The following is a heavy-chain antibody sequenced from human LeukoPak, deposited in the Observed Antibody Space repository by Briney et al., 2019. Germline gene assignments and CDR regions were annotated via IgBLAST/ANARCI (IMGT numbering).Heavy chain of an antibody. CDR3: AKGQQLVFSSIDY. CDR1: GFTFNEYA. V-gene: IGHV3-9*01. CDR2: ISWNSGTI. Sequence: PGGSLRLSRAASGFTFNEYAMHWVRQAPGKGLEWVSGISWNSGTIDYADSVKGRFTISRDSAKNSLFLQMNSLRTEDTALYYCAKGQQLVFSSIDYWGPGTLVTVSS. J-gene: IGHJ4*02. D-gene: IGHD6-13*01.